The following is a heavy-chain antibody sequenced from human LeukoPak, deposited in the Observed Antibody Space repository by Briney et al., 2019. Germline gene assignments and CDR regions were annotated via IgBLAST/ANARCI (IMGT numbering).Heavy chain of an antibody. CDR2: IYYSGNT. J-gene: IGHJ4*02. CDR3: ARYAYGSGPFDY. Sequence: SETLSLTCPVSGGSISSYYWSWIRQPPGNGLEWIGYIYYSGNTNYNPSLKSRVTISVDTSKNQFSLQLNSVTAADTAVYYCARYAYGSGPFDYWGQGTLITVSS. V-gene: IGHV4-59*01. CDR1: GGSISSYY. D-gene: IGHD6-19*01.